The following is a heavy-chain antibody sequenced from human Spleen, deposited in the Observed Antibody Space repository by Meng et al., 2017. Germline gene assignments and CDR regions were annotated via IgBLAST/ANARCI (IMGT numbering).Heavy chain of an antibody. V-gene: IGHV4-34*01. Sequence: QVQLQQWGAGLLKPSETLSLTCVVSGGSLSDYYWSWIRQPPGKGLEWIGEINHSGSTNYNPSLESRATISVDTSQNNLSLKLSSVTAADSAVYYCARATVGTGWFDPWGQGTLVTVSS. J-gene: IGHJ5*02. CDR2: INHSGST. CDR3: ARATVGTGWFDP. D-gene: IGHD6-13*01. CDR1: GGSLSDYY.